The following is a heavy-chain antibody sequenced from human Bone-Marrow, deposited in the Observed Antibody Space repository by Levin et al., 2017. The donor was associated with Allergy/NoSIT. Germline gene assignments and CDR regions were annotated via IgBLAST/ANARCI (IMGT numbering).Heavy chain of an antibody. Sequence: LSLTCAASGFTFSNSWMSWVRQAPGKGLEWVANIKEDGSEKYYVDSVKGRFTISRDNAKNSLYVHMNSLRAEDTAVYYCARDQFRRATIGARWFDPWGQGTLVTVSS. J-gene: IGHJ5*02. CDR2: IKEDGSEK. D-gene: IGHD5-24*01. CDR3: ARDQFRRATIGARWFDP. CDR1: GFTFSNSW. V-gene: IGHV3-7*01.